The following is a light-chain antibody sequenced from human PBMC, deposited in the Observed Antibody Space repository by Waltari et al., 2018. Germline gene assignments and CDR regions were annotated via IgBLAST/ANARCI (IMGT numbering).Light chain of an antibody. CDR1: KLGDKY. CDR2: QVS. V-gene: IGLV3-1*01. J-gene: IGLJ1*01. CDR3: QAWDSSTASYV. Sequence: SYELTQPPSVSVSPGQTASITCPGDKLGDKYACWYQQKPGQSPVLVIYQVSKRPSGIPERFSGSNSGNTATLTISGTQAMDEADYYCQAWDSSTASYVFGTGTKVTVL.